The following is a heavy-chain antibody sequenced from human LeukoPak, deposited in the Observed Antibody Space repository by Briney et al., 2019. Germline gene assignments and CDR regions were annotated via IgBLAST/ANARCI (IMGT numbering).Heavy chain of an antibody. Sequence: SETLSLTCAVYGGSFSGYYWSWIRQPPGKGLEWIGEINHSGSTNYNPSLKSRVTISVDTSKNQFSLKLSSVAAADTAVYYCARGPVVVPAAMRVRWFDPWGQGTLVTVSS. CDR1: GGSFSGYY. V-gene: IGHV4-34*01. J-gene: IGHJ5*02. CDR2: INHSGST. CDR3: ARGPVVVPAAMRVRWFDP. D-gene: IGHD2-2*01.